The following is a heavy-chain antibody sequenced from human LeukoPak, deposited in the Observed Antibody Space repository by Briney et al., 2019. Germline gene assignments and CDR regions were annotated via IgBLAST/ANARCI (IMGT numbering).Heavy chain of an antibody. V-gene: IGHV3-23*01. D-gene: IGHD6-19*01. CDR3: AKHPGLDSSYYYFDY. J-gene: IGHJ4*02. CDR2: ITGSGGST. Sequence: PGGSLRLSCAASGVTFSNHAMSWVRQAPGKGLEWVSGITGSGGSTYHAESVKGRFTISRDNSKNTLYLEMNSLRAEDTAVYYCAKHPGLDSSYYYFDYWGQGTLVTVSS. CDR1: GVTFSNHA.